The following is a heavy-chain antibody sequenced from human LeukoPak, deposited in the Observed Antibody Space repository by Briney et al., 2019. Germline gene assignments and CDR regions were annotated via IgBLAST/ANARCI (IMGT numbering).Heavy chain of an antibody. V-gene: IGHV4-4*07. CDR3: ARGPPRTGRERYFDA. Sequence: PSETLSLTCTVSGGSISNYYWSWIRQPAGKGLEWIGRIFSRGSTNYNPSLNSRVSMSVDTSKNQFSLKLSSVTAADTAVYYCARGPPRTGRERYFDAWGQGTLVSVSS. CDR1: GGSISNYY. CDR2: IFSRGST. J-gene: IGHJ4*02. D-gene: IGHD1-1*01.